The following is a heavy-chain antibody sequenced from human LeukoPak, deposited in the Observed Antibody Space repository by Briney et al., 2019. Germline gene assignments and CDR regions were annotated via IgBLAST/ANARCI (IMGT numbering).Heavy chain of an antibody. Sequence: SSETLSLTCAVYGGSFSGYYWSWIRQPPGKGLEWIGEINHSGSTNYNPSLKSRVTISVDTSKNQFSLKLSSVTAADTAGYYCARKGGYCSSTSCFQSRSRYFDYWGQGTLVTVSS. D-gene: IGHD2-2*01. J-gene: IGHJ4*02. CDR1: GGSFSGYY. CDR2: INHSGST. CDR3: ARKGGYCSSTSCFQSRSRYFDY. V-gene: IGHV4-34*01.